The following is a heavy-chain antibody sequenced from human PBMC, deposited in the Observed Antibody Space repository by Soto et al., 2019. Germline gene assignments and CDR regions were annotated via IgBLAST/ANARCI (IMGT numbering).Heavy chain of an antibody. CDR1: GGIFRSFA. D-gene: IGHD3-22*01. Sequence: QVQLVQSGAEVKKPGSSVNVSCQASGGIFRSFAMTWLRQAPGQGLEWLGGINPILGTPNYAQNFRDRLTIVADESTSTAYMLLSGLRSDDTALYFCARGLGDSSGYFYFDSWGQGTLVTVSS. CDR3: ARGLGDSSGYFYFDS. J-gene: IGHJ4*02. CDR2: INPILGTP. V-gene: IGHV1-69*01.